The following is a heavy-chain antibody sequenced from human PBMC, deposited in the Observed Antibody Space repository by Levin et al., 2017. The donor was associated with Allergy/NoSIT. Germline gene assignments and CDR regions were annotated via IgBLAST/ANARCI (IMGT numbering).Heavy chain of an antibody. CDR1: GIRVSDAW. Sequence: HGESLKISCAASGIRVSDAWMSWVRQVPGKGLEWVGRINTKSYGGTIEYAAPVNGRFTISRDDSKNTVDLQMDSLKTEDTGMYYCTRDHNGGLYFYYMDVWGEGTTVTVSS. CDR2: INTKSYGGTI. CDR3: TRDHNGGLYFYYMDV. J-gene: IGHJ6*03. D-gene: IGHD2-8*01. V-gene: IGHV3-15*01.